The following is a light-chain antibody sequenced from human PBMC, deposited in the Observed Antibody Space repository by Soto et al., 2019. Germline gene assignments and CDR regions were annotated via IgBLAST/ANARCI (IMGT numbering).Light chain of an antibody. CDR3: QQYDNLPIFS. V-gene: IGKV1-33*01. Sequence: DIQMTQSPSSLSAYVGDRVTITCQASHDISKYLNWYQQKLGKAPKILIYDASNLETGVPSRFSGSGSGTDFTLTISSLQPEDIATYYCQQYDNLPIFSFGPGTKVDIK. CDR1: HDISKY. CDR2: DAS. J-gene: IGKJ3*01.